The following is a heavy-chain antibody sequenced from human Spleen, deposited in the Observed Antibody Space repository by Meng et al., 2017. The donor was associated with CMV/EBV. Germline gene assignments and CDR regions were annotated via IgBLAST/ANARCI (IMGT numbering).Heavy chain of an antibody. D-gene: IGHD3-3*01. CDR2: IFPGDSGT. CDR3: ARHKGGNFWSGPDY. J-gene: IGHJ4*02. CDR1: GYSFTSYW. Sequence: GESLKISCKCSGYSFTSYWIGWVRQMPGKGLEWMGIIFPGDSGTRYSPSFQGQVSISADKSINTAYLQWSSLKASDTGIYYCARHKGGNFWSGPDYWGQGTLVTVSS. V-gene: IGHV5-51*01.